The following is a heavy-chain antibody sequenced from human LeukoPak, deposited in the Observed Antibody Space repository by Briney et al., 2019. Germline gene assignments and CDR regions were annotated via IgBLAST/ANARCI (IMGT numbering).Heavy chain of an antibody. V-gene: IGHV3-30*02. J-gene: IGHJ4*02. CDR3: AKDGSYFDFDY. CDR1: GFTFSSSG. Sequence: GGSLRLSCAASGFTFSSSGMHWVRQAPGKGLEWVAFIQYDGSNKYYAGSVKGRFILFRDNSRNTLYLQMDNLRVEDTALYYCAKDGSYFDFDYWGQGTLVTVSS. D-gene: IGHD2/OR15-2a*01. CDR2: IQYDGSNK.